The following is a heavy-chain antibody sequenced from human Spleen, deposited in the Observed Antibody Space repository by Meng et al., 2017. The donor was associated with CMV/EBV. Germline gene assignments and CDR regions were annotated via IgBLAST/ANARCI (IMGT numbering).Heavy chain of an antibody. CDR3: YMELNRLRSDDTAVYYCTLYCSGDNCLKWIDP. Sequence: GESLKISCATSGFNFSGSAMHWVRQASGKGLEWVGRIRTKYNNYAPLYGASVEGRSTISRDDSKNTTYLQMSSLRIEDTAINTVYMELNRLRSDDTAVYYCTLYCSGDNCLKWIDPWGQGTLVTVSS. V-gene: IGHV3-73*01. D-gene: IGHD2-15*01. CDR1: GFNFSGSA. J-gene: IGHJ5*02. CDR2: IRTKYNNYAP.